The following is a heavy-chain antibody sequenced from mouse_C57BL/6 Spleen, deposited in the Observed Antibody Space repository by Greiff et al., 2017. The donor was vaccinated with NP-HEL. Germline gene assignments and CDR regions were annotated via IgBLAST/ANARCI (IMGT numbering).Heavy chain of an antibody. D-gene: IGHD1-1*01. Sequence: EVKLVESGGGLVKPGGSLKLSCAASGFTFSSYAMSWVRQTPEKRLEWVATISDGGSYTYYPDNVKGRFTISRDNAKNNLYLQMSHLKSEDTAMYYCAREGLIFLLDWGQGTLVTVSA. CDR1: GFTFSSYA. V-gene: IGHV5-4*01. CDR2: ISDGGSYT. J-gene: IGHJ3*01. CDR3: AREGLIFLLD.